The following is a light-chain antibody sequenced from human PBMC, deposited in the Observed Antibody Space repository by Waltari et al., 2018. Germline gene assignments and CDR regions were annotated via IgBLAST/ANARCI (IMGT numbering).Light chain of an antibody. Sequence: DIHLTQSPSSLSASVGDRIIITCRASQNIGIYLNWYQHKAGNAPKPLSFVASTLQSGVPSRISGSGSGTDFTLTISNLQPEDSATYYCQQSYTIPTFGQGTRLEI. CDR1: QNIGIY. J-gene: IGKJ2*01. CDR2: VAS. CDR3: QQSYTIPT. V-gene: IGKV1-39*01.